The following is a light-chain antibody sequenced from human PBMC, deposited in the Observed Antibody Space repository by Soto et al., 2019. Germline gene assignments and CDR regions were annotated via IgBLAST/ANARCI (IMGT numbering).Light chain of an antibody. CDR3: SSKTSSSSPFV. V-gene: IGLV2-14*01. CDR1: TSDVGAYNY. CDR2: EVS. Sequence: QSALTQPASVSGSPGQSITNSCTGSTSDVGAYNYVSWYKHHPGQAPQLMIYEVSNRPSGVSNRFSGSKSGNTASLTISGLQADDEGDYYCSSKTSSSSPFVFGTGTKLTVL. J-gene: IGLJ1*01.